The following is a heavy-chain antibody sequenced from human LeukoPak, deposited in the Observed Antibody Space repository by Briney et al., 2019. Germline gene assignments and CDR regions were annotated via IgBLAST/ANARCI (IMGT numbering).Heavy chain of an antibody. D-gene: IGHD6-19*01. CDR2: ISAYNGNT. CDR1: GYTFTSYD. J-gene: IGHJ4*02. V-gene: IGHV1-18*01. Sequence: ASVKVSCKASGYTFTSYDISWVRQAPGQGLGWMGRISAYNGNTNYAEKLQGRVTMTTDTSTSTAYMELRSLRSDDTAVYYCAGGSSGWPFDYWGQGTLVTVSS. CDR3: AGGSSGWPFDY.